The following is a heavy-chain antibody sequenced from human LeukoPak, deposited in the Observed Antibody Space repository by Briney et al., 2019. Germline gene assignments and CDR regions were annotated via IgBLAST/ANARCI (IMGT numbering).Heavy chain of an antibody. D-gene: IGHD3-10*01. CDR2: ISYSGST. Sequence: KSSETLSLTCTVSGASSSSYYWSWIRQPPGKGLEWIGYISYSGSTNYNPSLKSRVTISADTSKNQVSLTLSSVTAADTAVYYCARHTELYFFDYWGQGTLVTVSS. CDR1: GASSSSYY. J-gene: IGHJ4*02. V-gene: IGHV4-59*08. CDR3: ARHTELYFFDY.